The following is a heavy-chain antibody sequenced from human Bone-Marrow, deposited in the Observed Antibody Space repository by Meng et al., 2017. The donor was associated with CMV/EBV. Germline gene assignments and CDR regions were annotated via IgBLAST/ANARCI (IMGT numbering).Heavy chain of an antibody. D-gene: IGHD1-26*01. CDR1: YTITSYY. Sequence: YTITSYYVHWVRQAPGQGIEWMGIINTSGGSTSYAKKFQGRVTMTRDTSTSTVYMELSRLRSEDTAVYYCARIRYSESYWGSYYFDYWGQGTLVTVSS. CDR2: INTSGGST. V-gene: IGHV1-46*01. J-gene: IGHJ4*02. CDR3: ARIRYSESYWGSYYFDY.